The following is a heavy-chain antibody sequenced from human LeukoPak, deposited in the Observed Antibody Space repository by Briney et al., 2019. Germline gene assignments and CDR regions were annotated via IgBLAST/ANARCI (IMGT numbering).Heavy chain of an antibody. J-gene: IGHJ4*02. CDR2: IYYSGST. D-gene: IGHD3-9*01. CDR1: GGSISSSSYY. CDR3: ARDQGHYDILTGSIDY. Sequence: SETLSLTCTVSGGSISSSSYYWGWIRQPPGTGLEWIGSIYYSGSTYYNPSLKSRVTISVDTSKNQFSLKLSSVTAADTAVYYCARDQGHYDILTGSIDYWGQGTLVTVSS. V-gene: IGHV4-39*07.